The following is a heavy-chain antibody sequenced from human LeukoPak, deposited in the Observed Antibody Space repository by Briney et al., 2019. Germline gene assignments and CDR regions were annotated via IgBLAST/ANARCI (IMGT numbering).Heavy chain of an antibody. V-gene: IGHV3-33*01. CDR3: AREKAPGIEDY. J-gene: IGHJ4*02. Sequence: GGSLRLSCAASGFTFSSYGMHWVRQAPGKGLEWVAVIWYDGSNKYYADSVKGRFTISRDNSKNTLYLQMNSLRAEDTAVYYCAREKAPGIEDYWGQGTLVTVSS. D-gene: IGHD6-13*01. CDR2: IWYDGSNK. CDR1: GFTFSSYG.